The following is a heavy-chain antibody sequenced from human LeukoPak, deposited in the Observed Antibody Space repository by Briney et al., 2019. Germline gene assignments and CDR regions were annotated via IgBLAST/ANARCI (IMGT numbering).Heavy chain of an antibody. D-gene: IGHD3-22*01. Sequence: PGGSLRLSCAASGFTVSSNYMSWVRQAPGKGLEWVSVIYSGGSTYYADSVKGRFTISRDNSKNTLYLQMNSLRAEDTAVYYCARDFFHSSESRPFDYWGQGTLVTVSS. J-gene: IGHJ4*02. CDR3: ARDFFHSSESRPFDY. CDR1: GFTVSSNY. CDR2: IYSGGST. V-gene: IGHV3-53*01.